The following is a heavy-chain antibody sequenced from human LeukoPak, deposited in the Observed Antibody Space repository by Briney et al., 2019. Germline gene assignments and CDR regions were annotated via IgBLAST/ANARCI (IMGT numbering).Heavy chain of an antibody. J-gene: IGHJ4*02. CDR1: GFIFSTYP. V-gene: IGHV3-23*01. CDR2: ITGNSDNT. D-gene: IGHD1-26*01. CDR3: AKENPVGGTNYFDY. Sequence: GGSLRLSCAASGFIFSTYPMSWVRQAPGKGLEWVSAITGNSDNTCYADSVKGRFTISRDNSKNALSLQMNSLRVEDTAVYYGAKENPVGGTNYFDYWGQGTLVTVSS.